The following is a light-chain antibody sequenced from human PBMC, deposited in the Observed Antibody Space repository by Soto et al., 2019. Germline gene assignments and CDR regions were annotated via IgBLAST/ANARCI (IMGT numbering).Light chain of an antibody. J-gene: IGKJ2*02. CDR3: LGRTNRPRGT. V-gene: IGKV3-11*01. CDR1: QSISTS. Sequence: EVVLTQAPATLSLSPGERATLSCRASQSISTSLACYQLKPGLPPRLLIYESSNRATGIPARFSGGGSGTDFTLTISSLEPEDFALYYWLGRTNRPRGTFGQGAKVEIK. CDR2: ESS.